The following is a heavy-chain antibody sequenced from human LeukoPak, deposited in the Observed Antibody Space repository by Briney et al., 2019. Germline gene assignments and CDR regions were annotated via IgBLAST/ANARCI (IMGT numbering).Heavy chain of an antibody. V-gene: IGHV3-30*03. J-gene: IGHJ4*02. D-gene: IGHD3-22*01. CDR3: ASPVSYDSSGPDY. CDR2: IPYDGSNK. CDR1: GFTFSSYG. Sequence: PGGSLRLSCAASGFTFSSYGMHWVRQAPGKGLEWVAVIPYDGSNKYYADSVKGRFTVSRDNAKNSLYLQMNSPRAEDTAVYYCASPVSYDSSGPDYWGQGTLVTVSS.